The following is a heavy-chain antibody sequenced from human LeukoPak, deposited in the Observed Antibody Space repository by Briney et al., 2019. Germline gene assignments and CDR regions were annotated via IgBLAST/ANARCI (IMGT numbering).Heavy chain of an antibody. Sequence: KPSETLSLTCGVSGGSISNTNWWSWVRHPPRRGLEWIGEISLTGLTHYNPSLESRRTVFLDKSKNQLSLTLTSVTAADTAVYYCSRENGAFSPFGYWGQGTLVTVLS. V-gene: IGHV4-4*02. D-gene: IGHD2-8*01. CDR2: ISLTGLT. CDR3: SRENGAFSPFGY. CDR1: GGSISNTNW. J-gene: IGHJ4*02.